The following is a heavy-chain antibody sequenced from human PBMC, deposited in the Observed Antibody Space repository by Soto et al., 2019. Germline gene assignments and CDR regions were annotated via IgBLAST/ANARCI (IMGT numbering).Heavy chain of an antibody. CDR3: AREYLAVAGTPYFDY. CDR1: GFTFSSYG. CDR2: IWYDGSNK. V-gene: IGHV3-33*01. D-gene: IGHD6-19*01. J-gene: IGHJ4*02. Sequence: PGGSLRLSCAASGFTFSSYGMHWVRQAPGKGLEWVAVIWYDGSNKYYADSVKGRFTISRDNSKNTLYLQMNSLRAEDTAVYYCAREYLAVAGTPYFDYWGQGTLVTVSS.